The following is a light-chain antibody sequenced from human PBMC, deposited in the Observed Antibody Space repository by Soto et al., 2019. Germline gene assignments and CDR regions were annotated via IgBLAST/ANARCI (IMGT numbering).Light chain of an antibody. Sequence: QSALTQPASVSGSPGQSITISCTGTSSDVGGYNYVSWYQQHPGKAPKLMIYEVRNRPSGVSNRFSGSKSGNTASLTISGLQAKDEADYYCSSYTSSSTRVFGGGTKLTVL. CDR2: EVR. CDR1: SSDVGGYNY. J-gene: IGLJ3*02. V-gene: IGLV2-14*01. CDR3: SSYTSSSTRV.